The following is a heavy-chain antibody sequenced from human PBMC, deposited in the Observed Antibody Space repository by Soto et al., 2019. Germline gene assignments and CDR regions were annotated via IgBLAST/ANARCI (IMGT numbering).Heavy chain of an antibody. V-gene: IGHV1-18*01. CDR1: GYTFITNG. CDR3: ARPAAGRSGPFDY. CDR2: ISGDNSNT. Sequence: VQLVQSGAEVKKPGASVKVSCKASGYTFITNGISWVRQAPGQGLEWMGWISGDNSNTNYVQKLQGRVTMTTDTSTTTAYMELRSLRSDDTAVYYCARPAAGRSGPFDYWGQGTRVTVSS. D-gene: IGHD6-13*01. J-gene: IGHJ4*02.